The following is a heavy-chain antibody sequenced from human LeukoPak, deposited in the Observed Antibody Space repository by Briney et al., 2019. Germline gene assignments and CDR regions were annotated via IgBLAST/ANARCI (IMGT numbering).Heavy chain of an antibody. V-gene: IGHV1-18*04. D-gene: IGHD3-10*01. CDR1: GYTFTSYG. CDR2: ISAYNGNT. Sequence: ASVKVSCKASGYTFTSYGISWVRQAPRQGLEWMGWISAYNGNTNYAQKLQGRVTMTTDTSTSTAYMELRSLRSDDTAVYYCARDALWFGETTRFDYWGQGTLVTVSS. CDR3: ARDALWFGETTRFDY. J-gene: IGHJ4*02.